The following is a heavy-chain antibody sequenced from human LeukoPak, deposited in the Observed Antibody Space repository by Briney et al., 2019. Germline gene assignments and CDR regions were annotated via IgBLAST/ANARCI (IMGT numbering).Heavy chain of an antibody. CDR3: ARGGRATAAAFDY. CDR2: IYYSGST. CDR1: GGSISSYY. Sequence: NPSETLSLTCTVSGGSISSYYWSWLRQPPGKGLEWIGYIYYSGSTNYNPSLKSRVTISVDTSKNQFSLKLSSVTAADTAVYYCARGGRATAAAFDYWGQGTLVTVSS. J-gene: IGHJ4*02. V-gene: IGHV4-59*01. D-gene: IGHD5-18*01.